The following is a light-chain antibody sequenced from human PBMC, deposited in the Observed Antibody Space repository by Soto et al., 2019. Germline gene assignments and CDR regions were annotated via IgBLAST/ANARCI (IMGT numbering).Light chain of an antibody. V-gene: IGKV3-20*01. CDR2: GAS. CDR3: QQYRSSPPEFT. J-gene: IGKJ3*01. Sequence: EIVLTQSPGTLSLSAGERATLSCRASQTISSNYLAWYQQKPGQAPRLLIFGASYRATGIPDRFSGSGSGTDFTLTISRLEPGDFAVYYCQQYRSSPPEFTFGPGTKVDIK. CDR1: QTISSNY.